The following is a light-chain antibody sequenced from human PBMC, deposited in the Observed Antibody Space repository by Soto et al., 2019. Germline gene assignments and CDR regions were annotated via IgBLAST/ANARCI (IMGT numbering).Light chain of an antibody. CDR1: QTLLNSSNNKNY. CDR3: QQYFSAPFT. J-gene: IGKJ2*01. CDR2: WAS. Sequence: DTVMTQSPDSLAVSLGERATINCKSSQTLLNSSNNKNYLAWYQQKPGQPPKLLIYWASTRESGVPDRFSGSGSGTDFTLTINSLQAEDVAVYYCQQYFSAPFTFGQGTKPEIK. V-gene: IGKV4-1*01.